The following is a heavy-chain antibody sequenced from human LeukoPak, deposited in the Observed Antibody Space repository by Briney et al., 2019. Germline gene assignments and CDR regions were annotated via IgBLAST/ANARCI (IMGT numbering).Heavy chain of an antibody. V-gene: IGHV3-74*01. CDR1: GFTFSTSW. CDR2: MNSAGSTI. Sequence: GGSLRLSCAASGFTFSTSWMHWVRQAPGKGLMWVSRMNSAGSTIDYEDSVKGRFTISRDNAKNTLFSQMDSLRAEDTAVYYCATAGSYRFDHWGQGTVVTVSS. CDR3: ATAGSYRFDH. J-gene: IGHJ4*02. D-gene: IGHD3-16*02.